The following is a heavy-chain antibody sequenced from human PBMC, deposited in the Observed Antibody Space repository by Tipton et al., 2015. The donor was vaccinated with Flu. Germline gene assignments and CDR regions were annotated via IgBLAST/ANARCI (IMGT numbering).Heavy chain of an antibody. J-gene: IGHJ2*01. CDR3: ARGVGDYEARVGYFNL. V-gene: IGHV4-4*07. D-gene: IGHD4-17*01. Sequence: LRLSCTVSGDSMNNYYWTWIRQSAGRGLGWIGRVYSSGYTNYNPSLKSGVTISVDTSKNQFSLNLRSVTAADTAVYYCARGVGDYEARVGYFNLWGRGTLVTVSS. CDR2: VYSSGYT. CDR1: GDSMNNYY.